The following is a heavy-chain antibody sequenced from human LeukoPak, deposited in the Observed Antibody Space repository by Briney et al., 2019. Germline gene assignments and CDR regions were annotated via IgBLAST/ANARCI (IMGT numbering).Heavy chain of an antibody. Sequence: SQTLSLTCAISGDSVSSNSSAWNWIRQSPSRGLEWLGGTYYRSKWYDDYALSVKSRVTINPDTSKNQFSLHLNSVTPEDTAVYYCARQGVVTANRAPYFDYWGQGTLVTVSS. J-gene: IGHJ4*02. D-gene: IGHD2-21*02. CDR2: TYYRSKWYD. CDR3: ARQGVVTANRAPYFDY. V-gene: IGHV6-1*01. CDR1: GDSVSSNSSA.